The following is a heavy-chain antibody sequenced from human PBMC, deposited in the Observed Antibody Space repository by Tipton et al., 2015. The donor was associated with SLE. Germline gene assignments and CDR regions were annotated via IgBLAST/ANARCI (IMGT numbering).Heavy chain of an antibody. V-gene: IGHV3-74*01. CDR1: GFKISDYW. Sequence: SLRLSCAASGFKISDYWMYWVRQAPGKGLVWVSCLNSDESSTGYADFVKGRFTISRDNDKNTAYLQMNNLRAEDTAVYYCARARSGVGSAFDIWGRGTKVTVSS. CDR3: ARARSGVGSAFDI. D-gene: IGHD6-19*01. J-gene: IGHJ3*02. CDR2: LNSDESST.